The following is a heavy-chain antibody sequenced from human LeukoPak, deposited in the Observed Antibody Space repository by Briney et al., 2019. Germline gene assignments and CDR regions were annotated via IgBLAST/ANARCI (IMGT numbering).Heavy chain of an antibody. CDR3: ANSLSGWTYFDY. Sequence: SETLSLTCTVSGGSISSYYWSWIRQPPGKGLEWIGYIYYSGSTNYNPSLKSRVTISVDTSKIQFSLKLSSVTAADTAVYYCANSLSGWTYFDYWGQGTLVTASS. CDR1: GGSISSYY. V-gene: IGHV4-59*01. CDR2: IYYSGST. J-gene: IGHJ4*02. D-gene: IGHD6-19*01.